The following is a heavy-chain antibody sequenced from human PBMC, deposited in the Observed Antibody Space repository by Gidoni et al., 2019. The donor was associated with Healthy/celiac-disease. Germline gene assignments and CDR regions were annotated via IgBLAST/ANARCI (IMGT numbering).Heavy chain of an antibody. CDR1: GGSISSGGYY. V-gene: IGHV4-31*03. Sequence: QVQLQESGPGLVKPSQTLSLTCTVSGGSISSGGYYWGWIRQHPGKGLEWIGYIYYSGSTYYNPSLKSRVTISVDTSKNQFSLKLSSVTAADTAVYYCARARTYYYDSSGPYWYFDLWGRGTLVTVSS. J-gene: IGHJ2*01. CDR3: ARARTYYYDSSGPYWYFDL. CDR2: IYYSGST. D-gene: IGHD3-22*01.